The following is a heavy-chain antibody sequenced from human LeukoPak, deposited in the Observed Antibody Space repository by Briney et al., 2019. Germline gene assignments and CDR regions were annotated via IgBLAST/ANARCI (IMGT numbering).Heavy chain of an antibody. CDR3: ARTQEGFWSGYYTGFDY. CDR2: ISSSSSTI. D-gene: IGHD3-3*01. CDR1: GFTFSSYS. V-gene: IGHV3-48*01. Sequence: GSLRLSCAASGFTFSSYSMNWVRQAPGKGLEWVSYISSSSSTIYYADSVKGRFTISRDNAKNSLYLQMNSLRAEDTAVYYCARTQEGFWSGYYTGFDYWGQGTLVTVSS. J-gene: IGHJ4*02.